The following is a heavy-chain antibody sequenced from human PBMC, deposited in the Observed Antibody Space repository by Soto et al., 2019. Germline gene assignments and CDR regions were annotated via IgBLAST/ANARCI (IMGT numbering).Heavy chain of an antibody. CDR3: AKDLSSGYYYWPTDY. CDR1: GFTFSSYG. Sequence: GGSLRLSCAASGFTFSSYGMHWVRQAPGKGLEWVAVISYDGSNKYYADSVKGRFTISRDNSKNTLYLQMNSLRAEDTAVYYCAKDLSSGYYYWPTDYWGQGTLVTVSS. V-gene: IGHV3-30*18. D-gene: IGHD3-22*01. CDR2: ISYDGSNK. J-gene: IGHJ4*02.